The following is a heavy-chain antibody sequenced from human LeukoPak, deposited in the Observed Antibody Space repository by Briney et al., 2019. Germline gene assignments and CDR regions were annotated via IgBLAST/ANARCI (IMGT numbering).Heavy chain of an antibody. J-gene: IGHJ6*02. CDR2: ISAYNGNT. CDR3: ARVGYGDYVGYYYYYYGMDV. CDR1: GYTFTSYG. V-gene: IGHV1-18*01. Sequence: ASVKVSCKASGYTFTSYGISWVRQAPGQGLEWMGWISAYNGNTNYAQKLQGRVTMTTDTSTSTAYMELRSLRSDDTAVYYCARVGYGDYVGYYYYYYGMDVLGQGTTVTVSS. D-gene: IGHD4-17*01.